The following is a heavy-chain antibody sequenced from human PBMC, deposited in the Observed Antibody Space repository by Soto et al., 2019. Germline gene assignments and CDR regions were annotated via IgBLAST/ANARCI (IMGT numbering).Heavy chain of an antibody. CDR1: GFSFNNHA. J-gene: IGHJ3*01. Sequence: VQLLESGGGLVQPGGSLRLSCAASGFSFNNHAMTWVRQAPGKGLEWVSGISGSGRTTHYADSVKGRFTISRDNSKDTLYLQMNSLRPEDTAVYYCAKDRLMLTMVVVGAFDFWGLGTMVTVSS. CDR3: AKDRLMLTMVVVGAFDF. D-gene: IGHD3-22*01. CDR2: ISGSGRTT. V-gene: IGHV3-23*01.